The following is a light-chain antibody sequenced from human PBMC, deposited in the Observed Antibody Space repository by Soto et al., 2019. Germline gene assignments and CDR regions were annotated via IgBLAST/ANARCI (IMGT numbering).Light chain of an antibody. CDR2: DTS. Sequence: EIVLTQSPGTLSLSPGERATLSCRASQSVSSSYLAWYQQKPGQAHRLLIYDTSDRATGIPDWFSASASGTDFTPTISRLEPEDFAVYYCQHYGTSALFGPGTKVDIK. J-gene: IGKJ3*01. V-gene: IGKV3-20*01. CDR1: QSVSSSY. CDR3: QHYGTSAL.